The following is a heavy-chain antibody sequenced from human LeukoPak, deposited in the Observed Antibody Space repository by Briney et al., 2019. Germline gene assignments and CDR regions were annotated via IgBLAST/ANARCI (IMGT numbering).Heavy chain of an antibody. J-gene: IGHJ6*03. D-gene: IGHD2-15*01. V-gene: IGHV4-59*01. CDR2: IYYSGST. CDR1: GGSFSGYY. CDR3: AREGTDYCSGGSCYLDYYMDV. Sequence: PSETLSLTCAVYGGSFSGYYWSWIRQPPGKGLEWIGYIYYSGSTNYNPSLKSRVTISVDTSKNQFSLKLSSVTAADTAVYYCAREGTDYCSGGSCYLDYYMDVWGKGTTVTISS.